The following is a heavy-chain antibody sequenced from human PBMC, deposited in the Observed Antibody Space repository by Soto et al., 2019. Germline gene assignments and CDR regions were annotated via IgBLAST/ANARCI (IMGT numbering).Heavy chain of an antibody. V-gene: IGHV4-30-4*01. CDR2: IYYSGST. CDR1: GGSISSGDYY. Sequence: PSETLSLTCTVSGGSISSGDYYWSWIRQPPGKGLEWIGYIYYSGSTYYNPSLKSRVTISVDTSKNQFSLKLSSVTAADTAVYYCAREPGVRLWPNNWFGPWGQGTLVTVSS. J-gene: IGHJ5*02. CDR3: AREPGVRLWPNNWFGP. D-gene: IGHD5-18*01.